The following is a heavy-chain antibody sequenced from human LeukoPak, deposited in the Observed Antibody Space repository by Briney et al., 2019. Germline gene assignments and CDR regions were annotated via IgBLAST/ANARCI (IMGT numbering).Heavy chain of an antibody. J-gene: IGHJ5*02. CDR2: IHPNSGDT. Sequence: GASVKVSCKASGYTFTDYYMHWVRQAPGQGLEWMGWIHPNSGDTKSAQRFQGRVTVTRDTSISTAYMEPTRLTSDDTAVYYCASYYGHYTRNWMDTWGQGTLVTVSS. D-gene: IGHD4-17*01. CDR3: ASYYGHYTRNWMDT. CDR1: GYTFTDYY. V-gene: IGHV1-2*02.